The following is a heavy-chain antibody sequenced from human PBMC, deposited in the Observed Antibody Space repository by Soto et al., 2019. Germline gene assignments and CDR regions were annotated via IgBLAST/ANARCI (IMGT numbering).Heavy chain of an antibody. J-gene: IGHJ4*02. CDR3: TTDLGGTVTTW. CDR2: IKSKTDGGTT. D-gene: IGHD4-17*01. Sequence: EVQLVESGGGLVKPGGSLRLPCAASGFTFSNAWMSWVRQAPGKGLEWVGRIKSKTDGGTTDYAAPVKGRFTISRDDSKNTLYLQMNSLKTEDTAVYYCTTDLGGTVTTWWGQGTLVTVSS. CDR1: GFTFSNAW. V-gene: IGHV3-15*01.